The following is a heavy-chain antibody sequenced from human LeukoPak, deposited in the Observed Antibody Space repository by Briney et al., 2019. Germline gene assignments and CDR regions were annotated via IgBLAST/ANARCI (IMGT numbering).Heavy chain of an antibody. V-gene: IGHV3-23*01. D-gene: IGHD3-9*01. CDR3: AKGSDILTGYFDY. CDR1: GFTFSSYA. Sequence: GGSLRLSCAASGFTFSSYAMSWVRQAPGKGLEWVSVISASGGRTSYADSVKGRFTISRDNSKNTLYLQMNSLRAEDTAVYYCAKGSDILTGYFDYWGQGTLVTVSS. CDR2: ISASGGRT. J-gene: IGHJ4*02.